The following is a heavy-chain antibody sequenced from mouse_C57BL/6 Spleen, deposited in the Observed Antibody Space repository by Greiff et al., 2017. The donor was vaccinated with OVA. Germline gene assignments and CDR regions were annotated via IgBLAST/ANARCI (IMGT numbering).Heavy chain of an antibody. D-gene: IGHD1-1*01. CDR2: ISSGGDYI. J-gene: IGHJ4*01. CDR1: GFTFSSYA. CDR3: TREVYYGSGYAMDY. Sequence: EVHLVESGEGLVKPGGSLKLSCAASGFTFSSYAMSWVRQTPEKRLEWVAYISSGGDYIYYADTVKGRFTISRDNARNTLYLQMSSLKSEDTAMYYCTREVYYGSGYAMDYWGQGTSVTVSS. V-gene: IGHV5-9-1*02.